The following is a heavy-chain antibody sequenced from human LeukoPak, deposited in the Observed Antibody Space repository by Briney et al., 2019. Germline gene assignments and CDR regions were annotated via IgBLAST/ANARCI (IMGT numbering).Heavy chain of an antibody. CDR2: ISGSGGST. J-gene: IGHJ4*02. V-gene: IGHV3-23*01. Sequence: PGGSLRLSCAASGFTFSSYAMSWVRQAPGKGLEWVSAISGSGGSTYYADSVKGRFTISRDNSKNTLYLQMNSLRAEDTAVYYCATIVVVPAAEYYFDYWGQGTLVNVSS. CDR3: ATIVVVPAAEYYFDY. CDR1: GFTFSSYA. D-gene: IGHD2-2*01.